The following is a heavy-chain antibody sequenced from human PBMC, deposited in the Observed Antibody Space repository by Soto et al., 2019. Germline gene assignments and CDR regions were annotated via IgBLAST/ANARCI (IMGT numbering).Heavy chain of an antibody. V-gene: IGHV4-4*09. Sequence: SETLSLTCAVSGGSISSFCWTWIRQPPGQGLEWIGYICTGGTTKYNPSLKSRVTMSVDTSKTQFSLKLTSVTAADTAVYYCARVGSKSFYYATDVWGQGTTVTSP. D-gene: IGHD4-4*01. CDR2: ICTGGTT. CDR3: ARVGSKSFYYATDV. CDR1: GGSISSFC. J-gene: IGHJ6*02.